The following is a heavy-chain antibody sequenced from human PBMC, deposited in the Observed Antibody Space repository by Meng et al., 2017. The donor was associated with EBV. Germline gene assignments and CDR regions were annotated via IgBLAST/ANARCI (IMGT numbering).Heavy chain of an antibody. CDR3: ARERPGGMATTPYFDY. CDR2: IISILGIA. D-gene: IGHD5-24*01. CDR1: GGTFSSYA. Sequence: QVQLVQSGAEVKKPGSSVKVSCKASGGTFSSYAISWVRQAPGQGLEWMGGIISILGIANYAQKFQGRVTITADKSTSTAYMELSSLRSEDTAVYYCARERPGGMATTPYFDYWGQGTLVTVSS. V-gene: IGHV1-69*10. J-gene: IGHJ4*02.